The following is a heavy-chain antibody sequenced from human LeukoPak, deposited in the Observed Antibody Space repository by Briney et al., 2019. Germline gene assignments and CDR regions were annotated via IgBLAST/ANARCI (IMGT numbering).Heavy chain of an antibody. V-gene: IGHV1-58*02. Sequence: TSVKVSCKAPGFTFTSSAMQWVRQARGQRLEWIGWIVVGSGNTNYAQKFQERVTITRDMSTSTAYMELSSLRSEDTAVYYCAGGNHYDFWSGDGYFDYWGQGTLVTVSS. D-gene: IGHD3-3*01. CDR1: GFTFTSSA. CDR3: AGGNHYDFWSGDGYFDY. CDR2: IVVGSGNT. J-gene: IGHJ4*02.